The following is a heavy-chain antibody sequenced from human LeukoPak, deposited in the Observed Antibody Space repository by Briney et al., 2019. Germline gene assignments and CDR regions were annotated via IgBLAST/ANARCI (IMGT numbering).Heavy chain of an antibody. Sequence: SETLSLTCTVSGGSISSSSYYWGWIRQPPGKGLEWIGSTYYSGSTYYNPSLKSRVTISVDTSKNQFSLKLSSVTAADTAVYYCARQGFGVVQMDVWGKGTTVTVSS. CDR2: TYYSGST. CDR1: GGSISSSSYY. V-gene: IGHV4-39*01. D-gene: IGHD3-3*01. J-gene: IGHJ6*04. CDR3: ARQGFGVVQMDV.